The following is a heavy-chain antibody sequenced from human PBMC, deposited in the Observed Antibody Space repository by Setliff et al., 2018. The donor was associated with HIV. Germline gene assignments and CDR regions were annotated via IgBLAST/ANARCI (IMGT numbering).Heavy chain of an antibody. CDR1: GFTFNSYG. D-gene: IGHD3-22*01. CDR3: AKGSGFYDY. V-gene: IGHV3-33*08. J-gene: IGHJ4*02. CDR2: IWYDASKK. Sequence: GGSLRLSCAASGFTFNSYGMHWVRQAPGKGLEWVALIWYDASKKEYADSVKGRFTITRDISKNTLDLQMNSLRVDDTAVYYCAKGSGFYDYWGQGTLVTVSS.